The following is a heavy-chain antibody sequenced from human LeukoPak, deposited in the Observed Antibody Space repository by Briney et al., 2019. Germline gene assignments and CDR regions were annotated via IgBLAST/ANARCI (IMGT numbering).Heavy chain of an antibody. Sequence: PGGSLRLSXAASGFTFSDHYMDWVRQAPGKGLGWVGRTRNKANSYTTEYAASVKGRFTISRDDSKNSLYLQMNSLKTEDTAVYYCARYDFWSGAGYWGQGTLVTVSS. D-gene: IGHD3-3*01. CDR2: TRNKANSYTT. V-gene: IGHV3-72*01. J-gene: IGHJ4*02. CDR1: GFTFSDHY. CDR3: ARYDFWSGAGY.